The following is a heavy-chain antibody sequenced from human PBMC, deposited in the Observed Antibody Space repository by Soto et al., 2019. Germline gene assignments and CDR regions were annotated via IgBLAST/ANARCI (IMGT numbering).Heavy chain of an antibody. V-gene: IGHV4-34*01. CDR2: INHSGST. CDR3: ARDWVILTGYYYYYYYGMDV. CDR1: GGSFSGYY. Sequence: SETLSLTCAVYGGSFSGYYWSRIRQPPGKGLEWIGEINHSGSTNYNPSLKSRVTISVDTSKNQFSLKLSSVTAADTAVYYCARDWVILTGYYYYYYYGMDVWGQGTTVTVSS. D-gene: IGHD3-9*01. J-gene: IGHJ6*02.